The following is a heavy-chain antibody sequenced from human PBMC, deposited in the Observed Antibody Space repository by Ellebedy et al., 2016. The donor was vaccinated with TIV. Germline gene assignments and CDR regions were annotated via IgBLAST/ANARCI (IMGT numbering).Heavy chain of an antibody. CDR1: GYSFTSYW. Sequence: GESLKISXKGSGYSFTSYWIGWVRQMPGKGLEWMGIIYPGDSDTRYSPSFQGQVTISADKSISTAYLQWSSLKASDTAMYYCARMAVVRGGWFDPWGQGTLVTVSS. CDR3: ARMAVVRGGWFDP. J-gene: IGHJ5*02. V-gene: IGHV5-51*01. CDR2: IYPGDSDT. D-gene: IGHD3-16*01.